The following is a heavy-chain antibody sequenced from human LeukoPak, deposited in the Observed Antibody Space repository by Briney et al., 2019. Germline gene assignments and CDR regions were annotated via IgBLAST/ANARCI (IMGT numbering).Heavy chain of an antibody. CDR3: ARHPHPMVRGVIDY. D-gene: IGHD3-10*01. V-gene: IGHV3-7*04. Sequence: GGSLRLSCAASGFTFSSYWMSWVRQAPGKGLEWVANIKQDGSEKYYVGSVKGRFTISRDNAKNSLYLQMNSLRAEDTAVYYCARHPHPMVRGVIDYWGQGTLVTVSS. CDR1: GFTFSSYW. J-gene: IGHJ4*02. CDR2: IKQDGSEK.